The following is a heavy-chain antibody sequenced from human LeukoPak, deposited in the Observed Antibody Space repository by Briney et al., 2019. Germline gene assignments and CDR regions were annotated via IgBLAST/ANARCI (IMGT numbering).Heavy chain of an antibody. D-gene: IGHD3-22*01. Sequence: GGSLRLSCEASGFTFSSYWMHWVRQAPGKGLVWVSRINSEGTSTNYADSVGGRLTISRDNGKNTLFLQMNSLRAEDTAVYYCARERAARGGLSVYYSNDAFDIWGQGTMVTVSS. V-gene: IGHV3-74*01. CDR1: GFTFSSYW. CDR3: ARERAARGGLSVYYSNDAFDI. J-gene: IGHJ3*02. CDR2: INSEGTST.